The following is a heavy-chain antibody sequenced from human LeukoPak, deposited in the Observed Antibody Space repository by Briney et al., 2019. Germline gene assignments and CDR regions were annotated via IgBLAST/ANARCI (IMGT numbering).Heavy chain of an antibody. V-gene: IGHV3-21*01. Sequence: GGSLRLSCSASGFTFTTYDMTWVRQAPGEGLEWVSTISRSSNYIYYADSVKGRFTISRDNAKNSLYLQMNSLRAEDTAVYYCARDRLVRDAFDIWGQGTMVTVSS. J-gene: IGHJ3*02. D-gene: IGHD3-9*01. CDR3: ARDRLVRDAFDI. CDR2: ISRSSNYI. CDR1: GFTFTTYD.